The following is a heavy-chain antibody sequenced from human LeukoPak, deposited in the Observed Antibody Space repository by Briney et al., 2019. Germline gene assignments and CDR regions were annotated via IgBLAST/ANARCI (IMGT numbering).Heavy chain of an antibody. CDR3: ARDRYYYDTSGPPLDI. CDR1: GVSISSSNSY. V-gene: IGHV4-39*07. J-gene: IGHJ3*02. CDR2: IYYSGNT. D-gene: IGHD3-22*01. Sequence: SETLSLTCTVSGVSISSSNSYWGWIRQPPGKGLEWIGSIYYSGNTYYNSSLKSRVTMSVDTSKNQFSLRLSSVTAADTAVYYCARDRYYYDTSGPPLDIWGQGTMVTVSS.